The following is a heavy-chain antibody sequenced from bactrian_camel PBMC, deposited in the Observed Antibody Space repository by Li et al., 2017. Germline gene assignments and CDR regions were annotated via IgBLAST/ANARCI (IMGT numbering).Heavy chain of an antibody. D-gene: IGHD5*01. CDR2: IGADGRT. J-gene: IGHJ4*01. V-gene: IGHV3S53*01. CDR1: GFHFRDPD. CDR3: VTARMGWAIFD. Sequence: HVQLVESGGGSVQPGGSLRLSCTRSGFHFRDPDMGWYRQAPGKEREGVVSIGADGRTTSADSVEGRFTISRDVAKSTLNLQMNSLKPEDTAVYYCVTARMGWAIFDWGQGTQVTVS.